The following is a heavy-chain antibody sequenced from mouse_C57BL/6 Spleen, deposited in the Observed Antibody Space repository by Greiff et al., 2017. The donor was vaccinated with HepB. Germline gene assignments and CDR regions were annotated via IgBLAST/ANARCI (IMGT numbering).Heavy chain of an antibody. CDR1: GYTFTSYW. CDR3: ARDYGSSYWFAY. J-gene: IGHJ3*01. D-gene: IGHD1-1*01. Sequence: QVQLQQPGAELVSPGTSVKLSCKASGYTFTSYWMHWVKQRPGQGLEWIGVIDPSDSYTNYNQKFKGKATLTVDTSSSTAYMQLSSLTSEDSAVYYCARDYGSSYWFAYWGQGTLVTVSA. V-gene: IGHV1-59*01. CDR2: IDPSDSYT.